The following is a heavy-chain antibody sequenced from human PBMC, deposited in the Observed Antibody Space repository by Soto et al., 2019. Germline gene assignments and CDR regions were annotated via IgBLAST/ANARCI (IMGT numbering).Heavy chain of an antibody. D-gene: IGHD3-3*01. Sequence: SATLSLTCPVSGGSLSSYYWTWIRPSPGGGLEWIGYVYFSGNTNYNPSLKSRVTMSVDTSKNQFSLKLSSVTAADTAVYYCARETSITIFGVVKNWFDPWGQGTLVTVSS. CDR1: GGSLSSYY. CDR3: ARETSITIFGVVKNWFDP. CDR2: VYFSGNT. J-gene: IGHJ5*02. V-gene: IGHV4-59*12.